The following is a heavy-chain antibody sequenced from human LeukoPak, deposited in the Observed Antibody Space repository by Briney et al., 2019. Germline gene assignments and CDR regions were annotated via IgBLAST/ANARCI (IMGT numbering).Heavy chain of an antibody. J-gene: IGHJ5*02. Sequence: SETLSLTCAVYGGSFSGYYWSWIRQAPGKGLEWIGEINHSGSTNYNPSLKSRVTISVDTSKNQFSLKLSSVTAADTAVYYCATAPGYCSGGRCYGGWFDPWGQGTLVTVSS. D-gene: IGHD2-15*01. CDR2: INHSGST. CDR1: GGSFSGYY. V-gene: IGHV4-34*01. CDR3: ATAPGYCSGGRCYGGWFDP.